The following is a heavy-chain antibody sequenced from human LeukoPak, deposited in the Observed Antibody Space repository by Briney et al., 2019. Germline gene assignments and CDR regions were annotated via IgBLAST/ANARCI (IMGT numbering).Heavy chain of an antibody. CDR1: GYSFTSYW. V-gene: IGHV5-51*01. CDR3: ARQKDYYGSGSEYYYYYMDV. D-gene: IGHD3-10*01. Sequence: GESLKISCKGSGYSFTSYWIGWVRQMPGKGLEWMGIIYPGDSDTRYSPSFQGQVTISADKSISTAYLQWSSLKASDTAMYYCARQKDYYGSGSEYYYYYMDVWGKGTTVTISS. J-gene: IGHJ6*03. CDR2: IYPGDSDT.